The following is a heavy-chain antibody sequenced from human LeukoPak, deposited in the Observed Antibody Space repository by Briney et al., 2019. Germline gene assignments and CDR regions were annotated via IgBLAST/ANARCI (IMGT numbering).Heavy chain of an antibody. V-gene: IGHV4-39*07. CDR1: GASMSSYY. Sequence: SETLSLTCTVSGASMSSYYWGWIRQPPGKGLEWIGSIYYSGTTHYNPSLESRVTISVDTSKNQFSLKLASVTAADTAVYYCAKGAGGFSYYNWFDPWGQGTLVTVSS. CDR2: IYYSGTT. CDR3: AKGAGGFSYYNWFDP. D-gene: IGHD5-18*01. J-gene: IGHJ5*02.